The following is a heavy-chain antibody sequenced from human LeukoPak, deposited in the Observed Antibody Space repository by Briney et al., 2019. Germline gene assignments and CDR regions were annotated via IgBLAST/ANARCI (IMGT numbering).Heavy chain of an antibody. D-gene: IGHD3-10*01. CDR1: GFTFSSYW. J-gene: IGHJ4*02. CDR3: ARDPFKLWFGDPA. CDR2: IKQDGSEK. Sequence: PGGSLRLSCAASGFTFSSYWMSWVRQAPGKGLEWVANIKQDGSEKYYVGSVKGRFTISRDNAKNSLYLQMNSLRAEDTAVYYCARDPFKLWFGDPARGQGTLVTVSS. V-gene: IGHV3-7*01.